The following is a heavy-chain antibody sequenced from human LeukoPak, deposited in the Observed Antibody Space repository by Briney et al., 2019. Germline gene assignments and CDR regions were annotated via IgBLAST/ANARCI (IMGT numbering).Heavy chain of an antibody. D-gene: IGHD2-2*01. Sequence: RASETLSLTCTVSGGSISSYYWSWIRQPPGKGLEWIGEINHSGSTNYNPSLKSRVTISVDTSKNQFSLKLSSVTAADTAVYYCAREVVVVPAAPLDAFDIWGQGTLVTVSS. J-gene: IGHJ3*02. CDR3: AREVVVVPAAPLDAFDI. V-gene: IGHV4-34*01. CDR2: INHSGST. CDR1: GGSISSYY.